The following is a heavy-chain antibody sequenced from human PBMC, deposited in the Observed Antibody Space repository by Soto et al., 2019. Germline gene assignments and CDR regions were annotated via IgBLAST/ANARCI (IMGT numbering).Heavy chain of an antibody. CDR3: ARHLGDTQEVLPGLPDY. Sequence: SETLSLTCTVSGGSISSYYWSWIRQPPGKGLEWIGYIYYSGSTNYNPSLKSRVTISVDTSKNQFSLKLSSVTAADTAVYYCARHLGDTQEVLPGLPDYWGQGTLVPSPQ. CDR1: GGSISSYY. CDR2: IYYSGST. J-gene: IGHJ4*02. V-gene: IGHV4-59*08. D-gene: IGHD2-2*01.